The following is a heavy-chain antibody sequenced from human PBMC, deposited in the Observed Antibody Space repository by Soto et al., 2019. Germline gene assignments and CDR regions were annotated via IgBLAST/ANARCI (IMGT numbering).Heavy chain of an antibody. CDR3: ARGSPYESSSSNYYYYMDV. V-gene: IGHV4-34*01. CDR2: INHSGST. CDR1: GGSFSGYY. Sequence: SETLSLTCAVYGGSFSGYYWSWIRQPPGKGLEWIGEINHSGSTNYNPSLKSRVTISVDTSKNQFSLKLSSVTAADTAVYYCARGSPYESSSSNYYYYMDVWGKGTTVTVSS. J-gene: IGHJ6*03. D-gene: IGHD6-6*01.